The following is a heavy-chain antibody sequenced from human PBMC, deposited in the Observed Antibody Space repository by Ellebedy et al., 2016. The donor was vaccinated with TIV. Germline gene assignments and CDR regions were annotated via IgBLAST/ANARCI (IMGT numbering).Heavy chain of an antibody. V-gene: IGHV4-59*08. CDR1: GASISSYY. D-gene: IGHD5-12*01. CDR3: ASTPFSAGSGYHPHDY. CDR2: IYYNENT. J-gene: IGHJ4*02. Sequence: MPSETLSLTCTVSGASISSYYWSWIRQPPGKGLEWIGYIYYNENTNYNPSLKSRVTISVDTSKNHFSLNLHSVTAADTAVYFCASTPFSAGSGYHPHDYWGQGILVTVSS.